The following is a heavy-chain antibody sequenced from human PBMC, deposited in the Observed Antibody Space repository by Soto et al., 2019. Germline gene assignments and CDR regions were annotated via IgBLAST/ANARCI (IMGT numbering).Heavy chain of an antibody. CDR1: GFTFSSYA. Sequence: QVQLVESGGGVVQPGRSLRLSCAASGFTFSSYAMHWVRQAPGKGLEWVAVISYDPSNKYYADSVKGRFTTSRDKSKNTLYLQMNSLRAEDTAVYYFAKPSMVRFVVQVYFEYCGQGTLVTVSS. D-gene: IGHD3-10*01. CDR3: AKPSMVRFVVQVYFEY. V-gene: IGHV3-30-3*02. J-gene: IGHJ4*02. CDR2: ISYDPSNK.